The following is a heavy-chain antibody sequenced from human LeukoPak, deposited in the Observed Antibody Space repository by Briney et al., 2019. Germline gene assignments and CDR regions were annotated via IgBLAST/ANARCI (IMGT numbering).Heavy chain of an antibody. CDR3: AREAVVPSYFDY. J-gene: IGHJ4*02. V-gene: IGHV4-61*02. Sequence: SETLSLTCTASGGSISSGSYYWSWIRQPAGKGLEWIGRIYTSGSTNYNPSLKSRVTISVDTSKNQFSLKLSSVTAADTAVYYCAREAVVPSYFDYWGQGTLVTVSS. CDR1: GGSISSGSYY. CDR2: IYTSGST. D-gene: IGHD2-2*01.